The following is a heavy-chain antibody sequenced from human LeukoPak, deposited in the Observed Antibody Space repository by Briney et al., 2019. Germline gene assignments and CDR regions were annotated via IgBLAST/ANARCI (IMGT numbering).Heavy chain of an antibody. Sequence: PSETLSLTCTVSGYSISSGYYWGWIRQPPGKGPEWIGSIYRSGNTYYNPSLKSRVTISVDTSQNQFSLKLSSVTAADTAVYYCARGDHFEYWGQGTLVAVSS. CDR3: ARGDHFEY. V-gene: IGHV4-38-2*02. CDR2: IYRSGNT. J-gene: IGHJ4*02. CDR1: GYSISSGYY.